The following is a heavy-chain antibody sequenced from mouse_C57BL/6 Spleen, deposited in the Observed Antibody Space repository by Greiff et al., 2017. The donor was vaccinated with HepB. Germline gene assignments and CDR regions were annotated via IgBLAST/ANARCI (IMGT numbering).Heavy chain of an antibody. CDR2: IDPSDSYT. Sequence: SGAELVKPGASVKLSCKASGYTFTSYWMQWVKQRPGQGLEWIGEIDPSDSYTNYNQKFKGKATLTVDTSSSTAYMQLSSLTSEDSAVYYCASRLFDYWGQGTTLTVSS. V-gene: IGHV1-50*01. J-gene: IGHJ2*01. CDR1: GYTFTSYW. CDR3: ASRLFDY.